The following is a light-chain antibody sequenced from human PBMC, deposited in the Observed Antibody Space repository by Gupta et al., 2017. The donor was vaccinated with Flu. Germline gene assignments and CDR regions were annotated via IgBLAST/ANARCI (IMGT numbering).Light chain of an antibody. V-gene: IGLV1-51*02. J-gene: IGLJ3*02. CDR2: ENN. Sequence: QSVLTQPPSVSAAPGQKVTISCSGGPYTIGNNYVSWYQQLPGTAPKLLIYENNKRPSGIPDRFSGSKSGTSATLGITGLQTGDEADYYCGTWDSILSAVVFGGGTKVTVL. CDR1: PYTIGNNY. CDR3: GTWDSILSAVV.